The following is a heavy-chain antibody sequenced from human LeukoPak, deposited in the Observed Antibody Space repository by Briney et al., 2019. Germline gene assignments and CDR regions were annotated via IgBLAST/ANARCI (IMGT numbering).Heavy chain of an antibody. CDR1: GFTFDDYA. CDR2: ISWNSGSI. CDR3: AKDLGYSYGTYYYYYYGMDV. Sequence: GGSLRLSCAASGFTFDDYAMHWVRQAPGKGLEWVSGISWNSGSIGYADSVKGRFTISRDNAKNSLYLQMNSLRAEDTALYYCAKDLGYSYGTYYYYYYGMDVWGQGTTVTVSS. V-gene: IGHV3-9*01. J-gene: IGHJ6*02. D-gene: IGHD5-18*01.